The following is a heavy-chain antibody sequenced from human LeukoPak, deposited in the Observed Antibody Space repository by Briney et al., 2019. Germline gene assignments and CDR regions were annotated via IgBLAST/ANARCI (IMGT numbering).Heavy chain of an antibody. D-gene: IGHD6-19*01. CDR3: ARVSRQWLKANPFDY. J-gene: IGHJ4*02. CDR2: ISYDGSNK. Sequence: PGRSLRPSCAASGFTFSSYAMHWVRQAPGKGLEWVAVISYDGSNKYYADSVKGRFTISRDNSKNTLYLQMNSLRAEDTAVYYCARVSRQWLKANPFDYWGQGTLVTVSS. V-gene: IGHV3-30*04. CDR1: GFTFSSYA.